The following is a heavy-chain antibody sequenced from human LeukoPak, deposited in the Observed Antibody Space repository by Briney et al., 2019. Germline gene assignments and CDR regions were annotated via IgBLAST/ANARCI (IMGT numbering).Heavy chain of an antibody. CDR2: ISSSSSYI. Sequence: GGSLRLSCAASGFTFSSYSMNWVRQAPGKGLEWVSSISSSSSYIYYADSVKGRFTISRDNAKNSLYLQMNSLRAEDTAVYYCVRVHCSSTSCYVGVWFDPWGQGTLVTVSS. V-gene: IGHV3-21*01. D-gene: IGHD2-2*01. CDR3: VRVHCSSTSCYVGVWFDP. J-gene: IGHJ5*02. CDR1: GFTFSSYS.